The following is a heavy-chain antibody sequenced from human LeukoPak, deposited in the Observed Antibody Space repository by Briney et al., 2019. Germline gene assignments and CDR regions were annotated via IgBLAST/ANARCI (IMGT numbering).Heavy chain of an antibody. CDR2: IWYDGSNK. CDR1: GFTFSSYG. V-gene: IGHV3-33*01. D-gene: IGHD1-26*01. Sequence: GGSLRLSCAASGFTFSSYGMHWVRQAPGKGLEWVAVIWYDGSNKYYADSVKGRFTISRDNSKNTLYLQTNSLRAEDTAVYYCARDVDSGSYYFDYWGQGTLVTVSS. CDR3: ARDVDSGSYYFDY. J-gene: IGHJ4*02.